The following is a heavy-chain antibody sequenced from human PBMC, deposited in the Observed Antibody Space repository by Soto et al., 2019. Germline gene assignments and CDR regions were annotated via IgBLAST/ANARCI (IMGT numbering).Heavy chain of an antibody. CDR3: ARYSGYDYYYGMDV. CDR2: INHSGST. V-gene: IGHV4-34*01. J-gene: IGHJ6*02. D-gene: IGHD1-26*01. Sequence: QVQLQQWGAGLLKPSETLSLTCAVYGGSFSGYYWSWIRQPPGKGLEWIGEINHSGSTNYNPSLKSRVPISVDTSKNQSSLKLSSVTAADTAVYYCARYSGYDYYYGMDVWGQGTTVTVSS. CDR1: GGSFSGYY.